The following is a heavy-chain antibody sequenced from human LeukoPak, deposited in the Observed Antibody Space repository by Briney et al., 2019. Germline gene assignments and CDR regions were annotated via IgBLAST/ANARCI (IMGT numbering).Heavy chain of an antibody. J-gene: IGHJ3*02. CDR2: IRTRINSSTT. V-gene: IGHV3-72*01. D-gene: IGHD4-23*01. Sequence: GGSLRLSCAASGFSFSDYIMDWVRQAPGKGLEWVGRIRTRINSSTTEYAASVKGRFTISRDDSKNSMYLHMNSLKTEDTAVYHCSRDGGEGGNSAFDIWGQGTMVTVSS. CDR3: SRDGGEGGNSAFDI. CDR1: GFSFSDYI.